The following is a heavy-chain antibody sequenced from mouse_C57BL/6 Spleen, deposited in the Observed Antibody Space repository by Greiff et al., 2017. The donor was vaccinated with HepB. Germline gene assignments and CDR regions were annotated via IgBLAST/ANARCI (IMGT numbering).Heavy chain of an antibody. J-gene: IGHJ4*01. CDR2: IYPGSGST. CDR3: SRWGFHYYALDY. CDR1: GYTFTSYW. Sequence: QVQLKQPGAELVKPGASVKMSCKASGYTFTSYWITWVKQRPGQGLEWIGDIYPGSGSTKYNEKFKSKATLTVDTSSSTAYMQLRSLTSEDSAVYYCSRWGFHYYALDYWGQGTSVTVSS. V-gene: IGHV1-55*01.